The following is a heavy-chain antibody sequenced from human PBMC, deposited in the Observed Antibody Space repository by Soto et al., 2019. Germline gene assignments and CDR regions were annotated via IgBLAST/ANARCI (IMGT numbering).Heavy chain of an antibody. CDR3: ARDEDTAGYYYYGMDV. Sequence: EVQLVESGGGLVKPGGSLRLSCAASGFTFSSYSMNWVRQAPGKGLEWVSSISSSSSYIYYADSVKGRFTISRDNAKNSLYLQMHSMRAEDTAVYYCARDEDTAGYYYYGMDVWGQGTTVTVSS. CDR1: GFTFSSYS. D-gene: IGHD5-18*01. V-gene: IGHV3-21*01. J-gene: IGHJ6*02. CDR2: ISSSSSYI.